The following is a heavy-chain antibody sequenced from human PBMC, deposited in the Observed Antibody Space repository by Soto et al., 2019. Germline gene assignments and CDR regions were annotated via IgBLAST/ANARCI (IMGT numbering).Heavy chain of an antibody. CDR1: GGYFSGYY. D-gene: IGHD6-13*01. CDR3: ARDMPRRYSSSWYRYGMDG. V-gene: IGHV4-34*01. Sequence: QVQLQQWGAGLLKPSETLSLTCAVYGGYFSGYYWSWIRQPPGKGLEWIGEINHSGSTNYNPSLKSRVTISVDTSKNQYSLKLSSVTAADTAVYYCARDMPRRYSSSWYRYGMDGWGQGTTVTVSS. J-gene: IGHJ6*02. CDR2: INHSGST.